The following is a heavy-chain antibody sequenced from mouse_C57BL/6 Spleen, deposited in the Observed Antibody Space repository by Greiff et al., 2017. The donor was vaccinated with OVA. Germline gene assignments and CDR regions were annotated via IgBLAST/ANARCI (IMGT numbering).Heavy chain of an antibody. Sequence: VKVVESGPELVKPGASVKLSCKASGYTFTSYDINWVKQRPGQGLEWIGWIYPRDGSTKYNEKFKGKATLTVDTSSSTAYMELHSLTSEDSAVYFCAREGFHYYGSSYLDYWGQGTTLTVSS. CDR2: IYPRDGST. CDR3: AREGFHYYGSSYLDY. CDR1: GYTFTSYD. V-gene: IGHV1-85*01. J-gene: IGHJ2*01. D-gene: IGHD1-1*01.